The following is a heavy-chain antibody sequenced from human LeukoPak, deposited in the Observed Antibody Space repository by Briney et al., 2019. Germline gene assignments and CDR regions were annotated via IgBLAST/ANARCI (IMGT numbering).Heavy chain of an antibody. J-gene: IGHJ6*03. CDR1: GFTFSIYS. CDR2: ISSSSSYI. Sequence: KPGGSLRLSCAASGFTFSIYSMNWVRQAPGKGLEWVSSISSSSSYIYYADSVKGRFTISRDNAKNSLYLQMNSLRAEDTAVYYCARGGTTAYYYYYYMDVWGKGTTVTVSS. CDR3: ARGGTTAYYYYYYMDV. D-gene: IGHD1-26*01. V-gene: IGHV3-21*01.